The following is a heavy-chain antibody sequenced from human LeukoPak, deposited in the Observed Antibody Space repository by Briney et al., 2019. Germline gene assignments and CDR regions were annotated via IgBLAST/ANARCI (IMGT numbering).Heavy chain of an antibody. J-gene: IGHJ4*02. D-gene: IGHD6-13*01. CDR1: GFTFSSYA. Sequence: GGSLRLSCAASGFTFSSYAMSWVRQAPGKGLEWVSAISGSGGSTYYADSVKGRFTISRDNSKNTLYLQMNSLRVEDTAVYYCAKDLHRTSNVKIAAAGYDYWGQGTLVTVSS. CDR3: AKDLHRTSNVKIAAAGYDY. CDR2: ISGSGGST. V-gene: IGHV3-23*01.